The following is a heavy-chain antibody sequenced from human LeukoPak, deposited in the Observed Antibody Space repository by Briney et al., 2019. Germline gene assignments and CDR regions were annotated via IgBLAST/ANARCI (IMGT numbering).Heavy chain of an antibody. J-gene: IGHJ4*02. V-gene: IGHV3-30*02. CDR1: GFTFSTYG. D-gene: IGHD4-17*01. CDR2: IRYDGSNK. CDR3: AKDNYDYGDYDGGDY. Sequence: GGSLRLSCAASGFTFSTYGIHWVRQGPGKGLEWVAFIRYDGSNKYYADSVKGRFTISRDNSKNTLYLQMNSLRAEDTAVYYCAKDNYDYGDYDGGDYWGQGTLVTVSS.